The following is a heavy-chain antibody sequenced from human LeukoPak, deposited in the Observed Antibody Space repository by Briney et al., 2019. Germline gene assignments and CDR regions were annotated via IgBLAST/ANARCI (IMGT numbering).Heavy chain of an antibody. Sequence: SXXLSLTCAVYGGSFGGYHWSWIRQPPGRGLEWIGDINHRGSTDYNPSLKRRVNISVDKSKNQFSLKLTSVTAADTAVYYCVREGGDYGDSRYFDPWGRGTLVTVSS. V-gene: IGHV4-34*01. CDR3: VREGGDYGDSRYFDP. CDR1: GGSFGGYH. CDR2: INHRGST. D-gene: IGHD4-17*01. J-gene: IGHJ2*01.